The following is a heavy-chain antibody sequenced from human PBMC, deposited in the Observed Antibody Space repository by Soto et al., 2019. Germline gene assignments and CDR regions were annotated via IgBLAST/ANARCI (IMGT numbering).Heavy chain of an antibody. CDR1: GYTFTSYG. D-gene: IGHD3-16*02. CDR2: ISAYNGNT. Sequence: ASVKVSCKASGYTFTSYGISWVRQAPGQGLEWMGWISAYNGNTNYAQKLQGRVTMTTDTSTSTAYMELRSLRSDDTAVYYCARNRFYDYVWGSYRPWGAAFDYWGQGTLVTVSS. CDR3: ARNRFYDYVWGSYRPWGAAFDY. J-gene: IGHJ4*02. V-gene: IGHV1-18*04.